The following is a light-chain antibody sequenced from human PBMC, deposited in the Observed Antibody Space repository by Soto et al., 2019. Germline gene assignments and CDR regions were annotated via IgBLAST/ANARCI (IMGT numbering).Light chain of an antibody. J-gene: IGLJ3*02. Sequence: QSALTQPASVSASPGQSITITCTGSNTDVGHDDFVSWYQQHPGKAPRLMIYDVSRRPSGVSDRFSGPKSGNTASLTISGLQAEDEADYYCGSDTSSKTGVFGGGTKLTVL. V-gene: IGLV2-14*03. CDR1: NTDVGHDDF. CDR3: GSDTSSKTGV. CDR2: DVS.